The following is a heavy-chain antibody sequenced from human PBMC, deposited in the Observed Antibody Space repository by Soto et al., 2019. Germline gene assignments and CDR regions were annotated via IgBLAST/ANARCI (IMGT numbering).Heavy chain of an antibody. D-gene: IGHD5-18*01. J-gene: IGHJ5*02. V-gene: IGHV4-39*01. CDR2: IYYRGNT. Sequence: QLQLQESGPGLVKPSETLSLTCTVSGGSMSSSTYYWGWVRQPPGKGLEWVGSIYYRGNTYYNPSLKSRVTISVDTSKNQLFLRLSSVTAADXXXXXXXXXKAVGGYXNSYDGFGPWGXGTLVIVSS. CDR1: GGSMSSSTYY. CDR3: XXXKAVGGYXNSYDGFGP.